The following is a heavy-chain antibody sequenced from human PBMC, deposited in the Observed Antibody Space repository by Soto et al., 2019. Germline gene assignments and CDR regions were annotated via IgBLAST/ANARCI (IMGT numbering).Heavy chain of an antibody. CDR3: AGSYCGGDCPFDY. V-gene: IGHV1-69*13. J-gene: IGHJ4*02. CDR1: GGTFSSYA. D-gene: IGHD2-21*02. CDR2: IIPIFGTA. Sequence: GASVKVSCKASGGTFSSYAISWVLQAPGQGLEWMGGIIPIFGTANYAQKFQGRVTITADESTSTAYMELSSLRSEDTAVYYCAGSYCGGDCPFDYWGQGTLVTVSS.